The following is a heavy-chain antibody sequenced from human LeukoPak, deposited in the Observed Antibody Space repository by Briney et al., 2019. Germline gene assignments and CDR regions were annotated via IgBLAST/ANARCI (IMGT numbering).Heavy chain of an antibody. CDR1: GFTFSSYE. Sequence: PGGSLRLSCAASGFTFSSYEMNWVRQAAGKGLEWVSYITSSGSTIYYADSVKGRFTISRDNAKTSLYLQMNSLRAEDTAVYYCARRVGSTGLDYWGQGTLVTVSS. D-gene: IGHD2-8*02. CDR3: ARRVGSTGLDY. J-gene: IGHJ4*02. V-gene: IGHV3-48*03. CDR2: ITSSGSTI.